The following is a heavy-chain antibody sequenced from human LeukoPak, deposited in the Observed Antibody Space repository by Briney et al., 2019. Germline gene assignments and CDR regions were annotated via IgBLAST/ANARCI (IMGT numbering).Heavy chain of an antibody. V-gene: IGHV3-23*01. CDR1: GFAFNNYA. D-gene: IGHD2-8*01. J-gene: IGHJ4*02. CDR2: IHGNDGRT. CDR3: ARDDAVEGGYLDY. Sequence: PGGSLRLSCAASGFAFNNYAMSWARQTPGKGLGWVARIHGNDGRTFYPDSVKGRFSISRDTSKNTVFLQMNSLRAEDTAVYYCARDDAVEGGYLDYWGQGTRVTVSS.